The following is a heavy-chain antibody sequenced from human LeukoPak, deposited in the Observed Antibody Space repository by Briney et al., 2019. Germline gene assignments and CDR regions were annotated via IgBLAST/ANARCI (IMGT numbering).Heavy chain of an antibody. V-gene: IGHV3-21*01. D-gene: IGHD3-22*01. CDR2: ISSRSSYI. CDR3: ARDLGKNYYDSSGYWSSAFDI. Sequence: GGSLRLSCAASGFTFRTYWMHWVRQAPGKGLEWDSSISSRSSYIYYADSVKGRFTISRDNAKNSLYLQMNSLRAEDTAVYYCARDLGKNYYDSSGYWSSAFDIWGQGTMVTVSS. J-gene: IGHJ3*02. CDR1: GFTFRTYW.